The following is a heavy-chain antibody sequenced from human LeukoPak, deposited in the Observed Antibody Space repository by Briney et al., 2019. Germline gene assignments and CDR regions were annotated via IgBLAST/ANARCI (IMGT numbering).Heavy chain of an antibody. J-gene: IGHJ4*02. CDR2: INHSGST. V-gene: IGHV4-34*01. Sequence: SETLSPTCAVYGGSFSGYYWSWIRQPPGKGLEWIGEINHSGSTNYNPSLKSRVTISVDTSKNQFSLKLSSVTAADTAVYYCARGDYGGNPPSYYFDYWGQGTLVTVSS. CDR1: GGSFSGYY. D-gene: IGHD4-23*01. CDR3: ARGDYGGNPPSYYFDY.